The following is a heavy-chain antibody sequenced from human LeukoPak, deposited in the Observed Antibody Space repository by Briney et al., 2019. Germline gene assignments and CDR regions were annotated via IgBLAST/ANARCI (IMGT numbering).Heavy chain of an antibody. CDR2: IYYSGST. Sequence: PSETLSLTCTVSGGSISSSSYYWGWIRQPPGKGLEWIGSIYYSGSTYYNPSLKSRVTISVDTSKNQFSLKLSSVTAADTAVYYCARQKWDILTGYPVYWGQGTLVTVSS. D-gene: IGHD3-9*01. V-gene: IGHV4-39*01. J-gene: IGHJ4*02. CDR1: GGSISSSSYY. CDR3: ARQKWDILTGYPVY.